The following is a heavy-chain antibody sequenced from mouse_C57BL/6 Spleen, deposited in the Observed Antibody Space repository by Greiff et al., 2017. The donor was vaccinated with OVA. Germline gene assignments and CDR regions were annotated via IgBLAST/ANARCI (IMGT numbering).Heavy chain of an antibody. D-gene: IGHD1-1*01. J-gene: IGHJ4*01. CDR2: ISSGGSYT. CDR1: GFTFSSYG. CDR3: ARQDGKNYAMDY. Sequence: EVNLVESGGDLVKPGGSLKLSCAASGFTFSSYGMSWVRQTPDKRLEWVATISSGGSYTYYPDRVKGRFTISRDNANNTLYLQMSSLKSEDTAMYYCARQDGKNYAMDYWGQGTTVTVSS. V-gene: IGHV5-6*01.